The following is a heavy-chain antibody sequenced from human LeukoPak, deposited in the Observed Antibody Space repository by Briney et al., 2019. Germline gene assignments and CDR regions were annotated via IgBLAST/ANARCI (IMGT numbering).Heavy chain of an antibody. V-gene: IGHV4-59*01. CDR1: GGSISSYY. CDR2: IYYSGST. D-gene: IGHD3-3*01. J-gene: IGHJ4*02. Sequence: SETLXXXXXVXGGSISSYYXSWLRQPPGKGLEWIGYIYYSGSTNYNPSLTSRVTISVDTSKNQCSLKLNSVTAADTAVYYCARGSNFWSGDQYYCDYWGQGTLVTVSS. CDR3: ARGSNFWSGDQYYCDY.